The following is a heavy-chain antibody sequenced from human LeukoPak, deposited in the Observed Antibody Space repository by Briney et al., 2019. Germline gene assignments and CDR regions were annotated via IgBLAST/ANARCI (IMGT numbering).Heavy chain of an antibody. J-gene: IGHJ4*02. V-gene: IGHV1-2*02. D-gene: IGHD1-1*01. Sequence: ASVKVSCKASGYTFTGYYMHWVRQAPGQGLEWMGWINPNSGGTNYAQKFQGRVTMTRDTSISTAYMELSRLRSDDTAVYYCARVGATGTTSPFDYWGQGTLVTVSP. CDR3: ARVGATGTTSPFDY. CDR2: INPNSGGT. CDR1: GYTFTGYY.